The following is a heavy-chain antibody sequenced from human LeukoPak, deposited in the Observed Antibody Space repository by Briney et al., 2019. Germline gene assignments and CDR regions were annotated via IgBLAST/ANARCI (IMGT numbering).Heavy chain of an antibody. CDR3: ARDGRAVAGNGGVDAFDI. J-gene: IGHJ3*02. Sequence: GGSVRLSCAASGFTFSSYAIHWVCQAPGKGLEWVAVISYDGSNKYYADSVKGRFTISRDNSKNTLYLQMNSLRAEDTAVYYCARDGRAVAGNGGVDAFDIWGQGTIVTVSS. V-gene: IGHV3-30-3*01. CDR2: ISYDGSNK. CDR1: GFTFSSYA. D-gene: IGHD6-19*01.